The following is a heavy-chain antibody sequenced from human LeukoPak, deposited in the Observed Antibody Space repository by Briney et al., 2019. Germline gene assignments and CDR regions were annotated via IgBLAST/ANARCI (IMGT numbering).Heavy chain of an antibody. Sequence: SETLSLTCTVSGGSISGYYLTWIRQPPGKGLEWIGYIYSSGSTKYNPSLKSRVTISVDTSKNQFSLNLSSVTAADTAVYYCARVTYDSSGYYHTYYYYVDVWGDGTTVTVSS. CDR2: IYSSGST. CDR1: GGSISGYY. CDR3: ARVTYDSSGYYHTYYYYVDV. J-gene: IGHJ6*03. V-gene: IGHV4-59*01. D-gene: IGHD3-22*01.